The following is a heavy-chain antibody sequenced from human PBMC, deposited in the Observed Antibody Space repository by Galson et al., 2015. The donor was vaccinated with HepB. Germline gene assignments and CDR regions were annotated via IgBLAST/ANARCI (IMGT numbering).Heavy chain of an antibody. CDR1: GFTFSSYG. V-gene: IGHV3-30*18. J-gene: IGHJ6*04. CDR2: ISYDGSNK. Sequence: SLRLSCAASGFTFSSYGMHWVRQAPGKGLEWVAVISYDGSNKYYADSVKGRFTISRDNSKNTLYLQLNSRRAEDTAVYYCAKDKQWLSYYYYGIDVWGKGTTVTVAS. CDR3: AKDKQWLSYYYYGIDV. D-gene: IGHD6-19*01.